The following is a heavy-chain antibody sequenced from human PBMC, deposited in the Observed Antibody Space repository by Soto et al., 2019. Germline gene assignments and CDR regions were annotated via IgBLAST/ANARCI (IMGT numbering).Heavy chain of an antibody. CDR2: ISATGTNT. V-gene: IGHV3-23*01. Sequence: EVQLMESGGGLVQPGGSLRLSCAASEFSFSRYALNWVRQAPGKGLEWVSAISATGTNTYYADSVKGRFTISRDNSKRTLFLQMDSLSPEDTAVYYCATYSSPFDYWGQGTLVTVSS. CDR1: EFSFSRYA. CDR3: ATYSSPFDY. D-gene: IGHD6-13*01. J-gene: IGHJ4*02.